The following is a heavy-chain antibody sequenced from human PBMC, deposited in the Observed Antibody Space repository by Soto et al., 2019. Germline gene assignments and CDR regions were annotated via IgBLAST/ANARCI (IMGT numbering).Heavy chain of an antibody. D-gene: IGHD2-15*01. CDR2: ISFSDGGT. J-gene: IGHJ2*01. CDR3: VKDDRILGRRYFDL. V-gene: IGHV3-23*01. CDR1: GFTFSSYA. Sequence: EEQLLESGGGLIQPGGSLRLACAASGFTFSSYAMTWVRQAPGKGLEWVSSISFSDGGTYYADSVKGRLTISRDNSKNTLFLQMNSLRVEDTAVYYCVKDDRILGRRYFDLWGRGTVVTFSS.